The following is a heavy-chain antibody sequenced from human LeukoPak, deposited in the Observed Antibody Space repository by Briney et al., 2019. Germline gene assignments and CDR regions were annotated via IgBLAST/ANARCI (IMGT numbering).Heavy chain of an antibody. Sequence: GGSLRLSCAASGFTFSDSYMNWIRQAPGKGLEWLSYISSSSSHTNYADSVKGRFTISRDNAKNSLYLQMNSLRDEDTAVYYCARGGGYYFDYWGQGTLVTVSS. D-gene: IGHD4-23*01. CDR2: ISSSSSHT. V-gene: IGHV3-11*06. J-gene: IGHJ4*02. CDR1: GFTFSDSY. CDR3: ARGGGYYFDY.